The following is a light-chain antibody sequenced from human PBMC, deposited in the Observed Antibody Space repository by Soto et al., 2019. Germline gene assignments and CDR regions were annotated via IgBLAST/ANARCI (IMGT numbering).Light chain of an antibody. V-gene: IGKV3-15*01. Sequence: DIVKQQDPPSLSVSPGERATLSCRASQSVSSNLAWYQQKPGQAPRLLIYGASTRATGIPARFSGSGSGTEFTLTISSLQSEDFAVYYCQQYNNWWTFGQGTKVDI. CDR1: QSVSSN. CDR2: GAS. CDR3: QQYNNWWT. J-gene: IGKJ1*01.